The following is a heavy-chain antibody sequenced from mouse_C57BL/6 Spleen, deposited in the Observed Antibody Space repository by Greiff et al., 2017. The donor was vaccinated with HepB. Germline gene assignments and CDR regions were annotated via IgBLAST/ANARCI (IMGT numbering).Heavy chain of an antibody. CDR1: GYTFTDYY. Sequence: VQLQQSGPELVKPGASVKISCKASGYTFTDYYMNWVKQSHGKSLEWIGDINPNNGGTSYNQKFKGKATLTVDKSSSTAYMELRSLTSEDSAVYYCARENYGNWGQGTLVTVSA. D-gene: IGHD1-1*01. J-gene: IGHJ3*01. CDR3: ARENYGN. CDR2: INPNNGGT. V-gene: IGHV1-26*01.